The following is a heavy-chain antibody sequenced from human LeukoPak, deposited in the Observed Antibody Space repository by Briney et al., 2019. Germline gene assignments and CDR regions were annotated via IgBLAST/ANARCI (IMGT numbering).Heavy chain of an antibody. Sequence: GGSLRLSCAASGFTFSSYSMNWVRQAPGKGLEWVSYISSSSSTIYYAASVKGRFTISRDNAKNSLHLQMNSLRAEDTAVYYCASGISYYDFWSGYYGGFDYWGQGTLVTVSS. CDR2: ISSSSSTI. D-gene: IGHD3-3*01. V-gene: IGHV3-48*01. J-gene: IGHJ4*02. CDR1: GFTFSSYS. CDR3: ASGISYYDFWSGYYGGFDY.